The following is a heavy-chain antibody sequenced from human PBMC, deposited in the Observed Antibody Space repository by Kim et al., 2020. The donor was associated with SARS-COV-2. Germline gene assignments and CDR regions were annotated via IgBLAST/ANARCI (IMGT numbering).Heavy chain of an antibody. V-gene: IGHV3-33*05. CDR1: GFTFSNYG. CDR2: ISYNGGDT. Sequence: GGSLRLSCAASGFTFSNYGMHWVRQAPGKGLEWVALISYNGGDTYYTDSLKGRFTISRDNSKNTLYLQMNSLRGDDTAVYYCARDRRSPYCSGGGCEDFDYWGQGTLVTVSS. CDR3: ARDRRSPYCSGGGCEDFDY. J-gene: IGHJ4*02. D-gene: IGHD2-8*02.